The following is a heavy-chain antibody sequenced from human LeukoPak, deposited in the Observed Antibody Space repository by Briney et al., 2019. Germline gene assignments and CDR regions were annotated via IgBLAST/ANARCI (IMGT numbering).Heavy chain of an antibody. J-gene: IGHJ5*02. CDR2: IYYSWST. CDR1: GRSISSYY. D-gene: IGHD6-13*01. V-gene: IGHV4-59*12. Sequence: PSETLSLTCTVSGRSISSYYWSWIRQPPGKGLEWIGYIYYSWSTNYNPSLKRRVTISVDASKSQFSLRLSSVTAADTAGYYCARLTYSNNWYFRRGLDNWFDPWGQGTLVTVSS. CDR3: ARLTYSNNWYFRRGLDNWFDP.